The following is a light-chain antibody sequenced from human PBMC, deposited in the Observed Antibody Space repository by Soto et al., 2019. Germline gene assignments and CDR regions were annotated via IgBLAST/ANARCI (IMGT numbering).Light chain of an antibody. CDR2: GAS. CDR1: QSVSSN. J-gene: IGKJ3*01. Sequence: EIVMTQSAATLSVCPGERATLSCRASQSVSSNLAWYQQKPGQAPRLLIYGASTRATGIPARFSGSGSGTEFTLTISSLQSEDFAVYYCQQYNNWPLSFTFGPGTKVDIK. V-gene: IGKV3-15*01. CDR3: QQYNNWPLSFT.